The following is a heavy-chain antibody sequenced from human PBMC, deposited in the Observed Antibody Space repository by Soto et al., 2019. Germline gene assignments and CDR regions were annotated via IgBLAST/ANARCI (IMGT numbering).Heavy chain of an antibody. D-gene: IGHD6-19*01. Sequence: GGSLRLSCAASGFTFSSYGMHWVRRAPGKGLEWVAVTSYDGSIKYYTDSVKGRFTISRDNSKNTLYLQMNSLRSEDTAVYYCAKDKGIAVAGTPGMDVWGRGTTVTVSS. CDR1: GFTFSSYG. CDR2: TSYDGSIK. V-gene: IGHV3-30*18. J-gene: IGHJ6*02. CDR3: AKDKGIAVAGTPGMDV.